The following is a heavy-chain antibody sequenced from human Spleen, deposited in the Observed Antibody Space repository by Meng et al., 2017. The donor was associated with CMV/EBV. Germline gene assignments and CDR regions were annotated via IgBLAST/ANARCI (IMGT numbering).Heavy chain of an antibody. V-gene: IGHV1-69*04. D-gene: IGHD6-19*01. J-gene: IGHJ5*02. CDR1: GGTFSSYT. CDR2: IIPILGIA. CDR3: ARDLGAVAGIDPP. Sequence: CKASGGTFSSYTISWVRQAPGQGLEWMGRIIPILGIANYAQKFQGRVTITADKSTSTAYMELSSLRSEDTAVYYCARDLGAVAGIDPPWGQGTLVTVSS.